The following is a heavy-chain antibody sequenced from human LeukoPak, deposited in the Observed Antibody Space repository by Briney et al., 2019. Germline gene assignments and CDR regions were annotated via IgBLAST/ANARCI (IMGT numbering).Heavy chain of an antibody. Sequence: SVNVSFKASGYTFTSYYMHWVRQAPGQGIEWMGIINPSGGSTSYAQKFQGRVTMTRDTSTSTVYMELSSLRSEDTAVYYCARDFEQWLVQGFDYWGQGTLVTVSS. J-gene: IGHJ4*02. CDR1: GYTFTSYY. V-gene: IGHV1-46*01. D-gene: IGHD6-19*01. CDR3: ARDFEQWLVQGFDY. CDR2: INPSGGST.